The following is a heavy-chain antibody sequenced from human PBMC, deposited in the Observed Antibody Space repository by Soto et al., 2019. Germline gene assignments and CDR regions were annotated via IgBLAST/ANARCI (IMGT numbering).Heavy chain of an antibody. CDR2: IYHSGST. D-gene: IGHD6-19*01. CDR3: ARKVAANFDY. Sequence: QVQLQESGPGLVKPSGTLSLTCAVSGGSISSSNWWSWVRQPPGKGLGWIGEIYHSGSTTYNPSLKSRVTKSVDKSKNQFSLKLSSVTAAETAVYYCARKVAANFDYWGQGTLVTVSS. V-gene: IGHV4-4*02. CDR1: GGSISSSNW. J-gene: IGHJ4*02.